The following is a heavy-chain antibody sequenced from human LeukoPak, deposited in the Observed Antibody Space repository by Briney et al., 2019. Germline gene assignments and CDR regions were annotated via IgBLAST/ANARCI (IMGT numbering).Heavy chain of an antibody. J-gene: IGHJ4*02. Sequence: GGSLRLSCAASGFTFSSYGMHWVRQAPGKGLEWVAVISYDGSNKYYADSVKGRFTISRDNSKNTLYLQMNSLRAEDTAVYYCARESNVRVWYFDYWGQGTLVTVSS. CDR2: ISYDGSNK. CDR1: GFTFSSYG. D-gene: IGHD4-11*01. V-gene: IGHV3-30*03. CDR3: ARESNVRVWYFDY.